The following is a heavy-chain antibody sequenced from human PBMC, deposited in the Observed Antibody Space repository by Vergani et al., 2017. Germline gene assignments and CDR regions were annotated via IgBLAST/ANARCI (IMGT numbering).Heavy chain of an antibody. V-gene: IGHV2-70*13. Sequence: QVTLRESGPALVKPTQTLTLTCSFSGFSLSTTGMCVSWVRQPPGKALGWLARIDWDDDKYYSTSLKTRLAISKDTSKNQVFLTMTNMHPVDTATYYCARIIGGGSFIRDWGQGTLVTVSS. CDR1: GFSLSTTGMC. CDR3: ARIIGGGSFIRD. CDR2: IDWDDDK. J-gene: IGHJ4*02. D-gene: IGHD1-26*01.